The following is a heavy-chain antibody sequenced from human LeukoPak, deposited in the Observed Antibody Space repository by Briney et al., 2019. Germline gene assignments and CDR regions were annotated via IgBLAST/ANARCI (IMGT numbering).Heavy chain of an antibody. CDR3: ARGRIAVAGTGFDY. CDR1: GGSINSYF. V-gene: IGHV4-4*07. CDR2: IYTGGST. Sequence: SETLSLTCTVSGGSINSYFWTWIRQPAGKGLEWIGRIYTGGSTNYNPSLKSRVTISVDTSKNQFSLKLSSVTAADTAVYYCARGRIAVAGTGFDYWGQGTLVTVSS. D-gene: IGHD6-19*01. J-gene: IGHJ4*02.